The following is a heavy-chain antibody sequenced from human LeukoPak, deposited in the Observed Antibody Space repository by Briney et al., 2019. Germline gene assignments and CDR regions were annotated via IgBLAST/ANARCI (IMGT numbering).Heavy chain of an antibody. V-gene: IGHV4-39*01. CDR2: IYYSGST. CDR1: GGSISSSSYY. D-gene: IGHD3-22*01. CDR3: ARRGRAAAGTRGFYYDSSGYPIGYYFDY. J-gene: IGHJ4*02. Sequence: SETLSLTCTVSGGSISSSSYYWGWIRQPPGKGLEWIGSIYYSGSTYYNPSLKSRVTISVDTSKNQFSLKLSSVTAADTAVYYCARRGRAAAGTRGFYYDSSGYPIGYYFDYWSQGTLVTVSS.